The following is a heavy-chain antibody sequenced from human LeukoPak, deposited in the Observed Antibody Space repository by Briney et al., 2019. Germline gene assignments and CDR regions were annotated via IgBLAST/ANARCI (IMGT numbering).Heavy chain of an antibody. CDR3: ARKAHYDTAGYHFDY. D-gene: IGHD3-22*01. Sequence: ASVKVSCKASGYAFTAYYMHWVRQAPGQGLEWVGWINPNSGGTNYAQNFQDRVTMTGDTSISTAYMELSRLRSDDTAVYYCARKAHYDTAGYHFDYWGQGALVTVSS. CDR2: INPNSGGT. V-gene: IGHV1-2*02. CDR1: GYAFTAYY. J-gene: IGHJ4*02.